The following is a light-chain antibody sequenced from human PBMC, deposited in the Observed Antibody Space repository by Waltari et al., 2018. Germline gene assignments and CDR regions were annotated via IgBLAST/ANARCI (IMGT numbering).Light chain of an antibody. V-gene: IGKV3-20*01. J-gene: IGKJ1*01. CDR1: QSVSRT. Sequence: EIVLTQSPGTLSLSPGERATLSCRASQSVSRTLAWYQQKPGQAPSLLIYDASTRATGIPDRFSGSGSGTDFSLTISRVEPEDFAVYYCQKYGTVPATFGQGTKVEIK. CDR2: DAS. CDR3: QKYGTVPAT.